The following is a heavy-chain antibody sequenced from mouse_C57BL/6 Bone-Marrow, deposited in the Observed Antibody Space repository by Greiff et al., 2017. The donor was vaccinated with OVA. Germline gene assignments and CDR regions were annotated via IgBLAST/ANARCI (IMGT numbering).Heavy chain of an antibody. CDR1: GYSITSYY. J-gene: IGHJ1*03. CDR3: ARIYSNYEGYFDV. CDR2: ISYSGST. V-gene: IGHV3-8*01. D-gene: IGHD2-5*01. Sequence: EVKLQESGPGLAKPSQTLSLTCSVTGYSITSYYWNWIRKFPGNKLEYMGYISYSGSTYSNPSLKSRISITRDTSKNQYYLQLNSVTTEDTATYYCARIYSNYEGYFDVWGTGTTVTVSS.